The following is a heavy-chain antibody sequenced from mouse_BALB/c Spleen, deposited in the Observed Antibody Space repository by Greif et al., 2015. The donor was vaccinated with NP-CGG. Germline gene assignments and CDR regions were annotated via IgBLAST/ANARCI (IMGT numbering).Heavy chain of an antibody. J-gene: IGHJ3*01. CDR2: IWAGGST. D-gene: IGHD2-4*01. Sequence: VQLQESGPGLVAPSQSLSITCTVSGFSLTSYGVHWVRQPPGKGLEWLGVIWAGGSTNYNSALMSRLSISKDNSKSQVFLKMNSLQTDDTAMYYCARDHSRSTMITLAYWGQGTLVTVSA. CDR1: GFSLTSYG. CDR3: ARDHSRSTMITLAY. V-gene: IGHV2-9*02.